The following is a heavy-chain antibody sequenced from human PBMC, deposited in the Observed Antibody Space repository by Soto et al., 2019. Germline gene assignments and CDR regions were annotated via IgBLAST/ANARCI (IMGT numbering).Heavy chain of an antibody. CDR1: GFTFNTNW. CDR3: VPWVTSTSRP. Sequence: GGSLRLSCAASGFTFNTNWMRWVRQAPGKGLEWVAPTKQDGSEKYYVDSARGRFTISRDNARNSLYLQMNSLRADDPAWNYFVPWVTSTSRPWGQGTLVPGSS. D-gene: IGHD5-18*01. CDR2: TKQDGSEK. V-gene: IGHV3-7*01. J-gene: IGHJ5*02.